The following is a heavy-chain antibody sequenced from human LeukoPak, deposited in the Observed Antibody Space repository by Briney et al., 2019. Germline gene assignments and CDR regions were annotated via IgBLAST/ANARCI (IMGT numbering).Heavy chain of an antibody. CDR3: ARLRVNSNAFDI. Sequence: SETLSLTCAVYGGSFSGYYWSWIRQPPGKGLEWIGEINHSGSTNYNPSLKSRVTVSVDTSKNQFSLKLSSVTAADTAVYYCARLRVNSNAFDIWGQGTMVTVSS. D-gene: IGHD4-23*01. CDR2: INHSGST. J-gene: IGHJ3*02. V-gene: IGHV4-34*01. CDR1: GGSFSGYY.